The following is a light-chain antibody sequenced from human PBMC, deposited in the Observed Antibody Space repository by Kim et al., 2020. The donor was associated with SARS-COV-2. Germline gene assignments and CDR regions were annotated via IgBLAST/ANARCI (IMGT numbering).Light chain of an antibody. CDR2: VAY. CDR1: QSVSSW. CDR3: QQYNSYSPT. V-gene: IGKV1-5*01. J-gene: IGKJ1*01. Sequence: SVGDRVPLSCRATQSVSSWLSCDQQKPGKAPMLLLYVAYSLESGVPSKFSGSGSVTEFSLSISRLQPVVIATYYCQQYNSYSPTFCQGTKVYIK.